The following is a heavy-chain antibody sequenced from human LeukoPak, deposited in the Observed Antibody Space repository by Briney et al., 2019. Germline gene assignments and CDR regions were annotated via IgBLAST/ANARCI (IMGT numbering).Heavy chain of an antibody. Sequence: GGSLRLSCAASGFNFSSYAMHWVRQAPGKGLEWVAVISYDGSNKYYADSVKGRFTVSRDNSKNTLYLQMNSLRAEDTAVYYCARGGHCSGGSCYDNWFDPWGQGTLVTVSS. D-gene: IGHD2-15*01. CDR1: GFNFSSYA. V-gene: IGHV3-30*04. CDR3: ARGGHCSGGSCYDNWFDP. J-gene: IGHJ5*02. CDR2: ISYDGSNK.